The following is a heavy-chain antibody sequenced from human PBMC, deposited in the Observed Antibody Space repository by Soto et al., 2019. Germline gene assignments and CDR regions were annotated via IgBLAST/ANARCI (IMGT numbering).Heavy chain of an antibody. J-gene: IGHJ4*02. CDR3: VRATYFSDSSGYTRCLDY. Sequence: PGGSLRLSCAGSGFTLSAHDIDWVRQAPGKGLEWVGRSRDKPQGYSTAYAASVKGRFTTSRDESKNSAYLQMNSLKTEDTAVYYCVRATYFSDSSGYTRCLDYWGQGTLVTVSS. CDR2: SRDKPQGYST. V-gene: IGHV3-72*01. D-gene: IGHD3-22*01. CDR1: GFTLSAHD.